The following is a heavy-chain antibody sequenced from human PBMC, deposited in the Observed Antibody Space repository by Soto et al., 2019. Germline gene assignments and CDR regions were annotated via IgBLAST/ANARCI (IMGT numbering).Heavy chain of an antibody. CDR2: IYYSGST. D-gene: IGHD3-9*01. Sequence: PSEPLSLTCTVSGGTISSSGYYWGWIRQPPGKGLEWIGSIYYSGSTYYNPSLKSRVTISVDTSKNTLYLQINSLRAEDTAVYYCAKEGRILTGYYTFDYWGQGTLVTVSS. CDR1: GGTISSSGYY. CDR3: AKEGRILTGYYTFDY. V-gene: IGHV4-39*07. J-gene: IGHJ4*02.